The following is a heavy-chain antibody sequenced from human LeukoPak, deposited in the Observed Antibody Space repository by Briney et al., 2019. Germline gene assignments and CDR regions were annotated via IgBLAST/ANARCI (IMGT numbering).Heavy chain of an antibody. CDR1: GFAVSSNY. Sequence: GGSPRLSCAASGFAVSSNYMSWVRQAPGKGLEWVSIIYSGGSTYYADSVKGRFTISRDNSKNTLSLQLNSLRAEDTAVYYCARVLGSVLDYWGQGTLVTVSS. V-gene: IGHV3-53*01. CDR2: IYSGGST. D-gene: IGHD3-10*01. J-gene: IGHJ4*02. CDR3: ARVLGSVLDY.